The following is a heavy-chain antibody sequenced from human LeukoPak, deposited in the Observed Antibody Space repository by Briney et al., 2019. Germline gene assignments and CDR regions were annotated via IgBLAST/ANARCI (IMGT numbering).Heavy chain of an antibody. CDR1: GGSISSGSYY. CDR3: VRARAGFLYAFDI. CDR2: IYYSGST. V-gene: IGHV4-61*01. J-gene: IGHJ3*02. Sequence: PSETLSLTCTVSGGSISSGSYYWSWIRQPPGKGLEWIGYIYYSGSTNYNPSLKSRVTISVDTSKNQFSLKLSSVTAADTAVYYCVRARAGFLYAFDIWGQGTMVTVSS. D-gene: IGHD2/OR15-2a*01.